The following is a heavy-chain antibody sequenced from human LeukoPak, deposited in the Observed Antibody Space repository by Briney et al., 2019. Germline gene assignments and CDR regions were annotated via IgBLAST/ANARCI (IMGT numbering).Heavy chain of an antibody. CDR3: ARGQGVSLRPLVIRKVVYYMDV. J-gene: IGHJ6*03. CDR2: INHSGST. CDR1: GGSFSGYY. Sequence: PSETLSLTCAVYGGSFSGYYWSWIRQPPGKGLEWIGEINHSGSTNYNPSLKSRVTISVDTSKNQFSLKLSSVTAADTAVYYCARGQGVSLRPLVIRKVVYYMDVWGKGTTVTVSS. V-gene: IGHV4-34*01. D-gene: IGHD3-22*01.